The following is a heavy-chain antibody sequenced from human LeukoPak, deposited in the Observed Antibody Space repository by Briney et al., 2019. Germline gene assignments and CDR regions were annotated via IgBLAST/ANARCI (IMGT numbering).Heavy chain of an antibody. CDR1: GFTFSRYG. D-gene: IGHD3-22*01. J-gene: IGHJ6*03. Sequence: GGSLRLSCAASGFTFSRYGMHWVRQAPGKGLEWVAPIRYDGSNKNDADSVKGRFTISRDNSKNTLYLQMNSLRAEDTAVYYCAKTSDYDSSGYFNYYYYYMDVWGKGTTVTVSS. V-gene: IGHV3-30*02. CDR3: AKTSDYDSSGYFNYYYYYMDV. CDR2: IRYDGSNK.